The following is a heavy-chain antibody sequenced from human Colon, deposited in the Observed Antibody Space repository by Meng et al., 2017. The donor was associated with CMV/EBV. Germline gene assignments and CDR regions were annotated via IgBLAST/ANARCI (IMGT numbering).Heavy chain of an antibody. CDR1: GFTLRNYW. CDR3: ARVKNFYGLDV. CDR2: IKPDGSEE. V-gene: IGHV3-7*01. J-gene: IGHJ6*02. Sequence: GGSLRLSCAASGFTLRNYWMSWVRQGPGTGLEWVANIKPDGSEEYYVDSVKGRFTVSRDNARNSLFLQMNSLRAEDTAVYYCARVKNFYGLDVWGQGTTVTVSS.